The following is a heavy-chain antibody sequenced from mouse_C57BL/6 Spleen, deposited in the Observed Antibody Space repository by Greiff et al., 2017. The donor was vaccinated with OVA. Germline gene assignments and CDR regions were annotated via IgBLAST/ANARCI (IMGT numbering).Heavy chain of an antibody. CDR2: ISSGGSYT. J-gene: IGHJ2*01. D-gene: IGHD1-1*01. CDR1: GSTFSSYG. Sequence: EVKLVESGGDLVKPGGSLKLSCAASGSTFSSYGMSWVRQTPDKRLEWVATISSGGSYTYYPDSVKGRFTISRDNAKNTLYLQMSSLKSGDTAMYYCARHEGGSDYWGQGTTLTVSS. V-gene: IGHV5-6*01. CDR3: ARHEGGSDY.